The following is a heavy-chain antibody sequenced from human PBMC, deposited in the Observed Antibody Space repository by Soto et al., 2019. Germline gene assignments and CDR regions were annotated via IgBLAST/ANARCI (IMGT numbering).Heavy chain of an antibody. CDR3: AAKGTIGGYYYGMDV. CDR1: GFTFTRSA. CDR2: IVAGSGNT. V-gene: IGHV1-58*01. J-gene: IGHJ6*02. D-gene: IGHD1-26*01. Sequence: SVKVSCKASGFTFTRSAVQWVRQARGQRLEWIGWIVAGSGNTIYAQKFRERVTISRDMSTSTAYMELSSLRSEDTAVYYCAAKGTIGGYYYGMDVWGQGTTVTVSS.